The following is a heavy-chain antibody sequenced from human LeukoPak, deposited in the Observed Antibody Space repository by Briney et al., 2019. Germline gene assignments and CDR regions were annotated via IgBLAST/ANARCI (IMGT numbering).Heavy chain of an antibody. D-gene: IGHD6-6*01. J-gene: IGHJ4*02. CDR1: GYTFTGYY. V-gene: IGHV1-69*13. CDR3: ARGSSSSPLDY. Sequence: SVKVSCKASGYTFTGYYMHWVRQAPGQGLEWMGGIIPIFGTANYAQKFQGRVTITADESTSTAYMELSSLRSEDTAVYYCARGSSSSPLDYWGQGTLVTVSS. CDR2: IIPIFGTA.